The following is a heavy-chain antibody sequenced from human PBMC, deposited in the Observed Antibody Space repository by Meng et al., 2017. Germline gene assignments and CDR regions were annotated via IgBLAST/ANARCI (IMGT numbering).Heavy chain of an antibody. CDR1: GFTFSSYE. Sequence: GESLKISCAASGFTFSSYEMNWVRQAPGKGLEWVSVIYSGGSTYYADSVKGRFTISRDNSKNTLYLQMNSLRAEDTAVYYCARHFRSRDGYNWDSFDIWGQGTMVTVSS. CDR2: IYSGGST. CDR3: ARHFRSRDGYNWDSFDI. V-gene: IGHV3-66*02. J-gene: IGHJ3*02. D-gene: IGHD5-24*01.